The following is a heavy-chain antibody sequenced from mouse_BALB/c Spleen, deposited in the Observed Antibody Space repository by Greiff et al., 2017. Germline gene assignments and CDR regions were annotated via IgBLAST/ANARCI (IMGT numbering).Heavy chain of an antibody. J-gene: IGHJ4*01. CDR2: IWGGGST. CDR1: GFSLTDYG. Sequence: VMLVESGPGLVAPSQSLSITCTVSGFSLTDYGVSWIRQPPGKGLEWLGVIWGGGSTYYNSALKSRLSISKDNSKSQVFLKMNSLQTDDTAMYYCAKHSYGNYGYYAMDYWGQGTSVTVSS. V-gene: IGHV2-6-5*01. CDR3: AKHSYGNYGYYAMDY. D-gene: IGHD2-1*01.